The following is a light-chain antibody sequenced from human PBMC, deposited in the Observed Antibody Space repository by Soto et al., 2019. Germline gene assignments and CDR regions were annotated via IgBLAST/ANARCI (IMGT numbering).Light chain of an antibody. CDR1: QDIRGA. CDR2: DVS. Sequence: AIQLTQSPSSLSASVGDRVTITCRASQDIRGALAWYQQKPGKAPKLLIYDVSSLESGVPSRFRGSGSGTDFTLAICSPQPEDFATYYCQQFNTYPITFGRGTRLEIK. CDR3: QQFNTYPIT. V-gene: IGKV1-13*02. J-gene: IGKJ5*01.